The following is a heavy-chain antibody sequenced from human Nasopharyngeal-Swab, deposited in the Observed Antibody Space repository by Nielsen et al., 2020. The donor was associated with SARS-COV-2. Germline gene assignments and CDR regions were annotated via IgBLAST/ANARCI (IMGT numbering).Heavy chain of an antibody. CDR1: GFTFSDYY. J-gene: IGHJ4*02. Sequence: GGSLRLSCAASGFTFSDYYMSWIRQAPGKGLEWVSYISSSGSTIYYADSVKGRFTIPRDNAKNSLYLQMNSLRAEDTAVYYCARDPYYYDSSGYLDYWGQGTLVTVSS. V-gene: IGHV3-11*04. D-gene: IGHD3-22*01. CDR2: ISSSGSTI. CDR3: ARDPYYYDSSGYLDY.